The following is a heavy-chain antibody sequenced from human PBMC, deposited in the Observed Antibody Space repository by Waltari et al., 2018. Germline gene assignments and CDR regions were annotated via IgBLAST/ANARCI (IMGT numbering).Heavy chain of an antibody. CDR1: GGSITTITYF. CDR3: ARGLGAIY. V-gene: IGHV4-39*07. J-gene: IGHJ4*01. CDR2: FSYNWNT. D-gene: IGHD2-21*01. Sequence: QLQMQESGPGLVRPSETLSLTCAVSGGSITTITYFWGWIRQPPGKGLEWIGSFSYNWNTYYNPAIKSRATISGDTSKNQVSLVLTSVTAADTAVYYCARGLGAIYWGHGTLVTVSS.